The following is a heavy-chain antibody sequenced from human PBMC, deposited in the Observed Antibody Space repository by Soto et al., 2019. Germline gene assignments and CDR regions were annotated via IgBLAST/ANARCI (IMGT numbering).Heavy chain of an antibody. CDR2: IIPIFGTA. CDR1: GSTFSSYS. V-gene: IGHV1-69*13. Sequence: ASVKVSCKASGSTFSSYSISWVRHSPGQGLEWMGGIIPIFGTANYAQKFQGRVTITADESTSTAYMELSSLRSEDTAVYYCARPGYSGYDLMGIDYFNYWGQGTLVTVSS. J-gene: IGHJ4*02. CDR3: ARPGYSGYDLMGIDYFNY. D-gene: IGHD5-12*01.